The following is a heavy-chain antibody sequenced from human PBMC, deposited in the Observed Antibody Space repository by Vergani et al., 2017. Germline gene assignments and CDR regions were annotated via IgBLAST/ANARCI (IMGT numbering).Heavy chain of an antibody. CDR3: AKDLDSSGYLGLAFDI. V-gene: IGHV3-7*03. CDR2: ITQDGSEK. CDR1: GFTFSSYG. J-gene: IGHJ3*02. Sequence: VPLVASGGGVVQPGRSLRLSCAASGFTFSSYGMHWVRQAPGQGLEWVANITQDGSEKYYADSVKGRFTISRANAKNSLYLQMNSLRAEDTALYYCAKDLDSSGYLGLAFDIWGQGTMVTVSS. D-gene: IGHD3-22*01.